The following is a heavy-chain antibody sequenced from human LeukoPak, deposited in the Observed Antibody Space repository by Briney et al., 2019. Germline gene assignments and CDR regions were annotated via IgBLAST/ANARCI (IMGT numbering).Heavy chain of an antibody. V-gene: IGHV3-23*01. CDR1: GFTFSIYA. J-gene: IGHJ6*02. Sequence: GGSLRLSCAASGFTFSIYAMTWVRQAPGKGLEWVSAISGSATSTYYADSVKGRFTISRDNSKNTVYLQMNSLRAEDTAVYYCARSVAKVGHYYYYGMDVWGQGTTVTVSS. D-gene: IGHD5/OR15-5a*01. CDR2: ISGSATST. CDR3: ARSVAKVGHYYYYGMDV.